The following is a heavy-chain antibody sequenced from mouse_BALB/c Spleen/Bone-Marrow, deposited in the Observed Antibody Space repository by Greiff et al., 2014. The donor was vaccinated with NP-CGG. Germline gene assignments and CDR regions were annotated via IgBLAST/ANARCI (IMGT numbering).Heavy chain of an antibody. Sequence: DVMLVESGGGLVKPGGSLKLSCAASGFTFSDYYMYWVRQTPEKGLEWVATISDGGSYTYYPDSVKGRFTISRDNAENSLYLQMTSLKSEDTAMYYCARDSYYYGSSYWYFDVWGAGTTVTVSS. V-gene: IGHV5-4*02. J-gene: IGHJ1*01. D-gene: IGHD1-1*01. CDR1: GFTFSDYY. CDR3: ARDSYYYGSSYWYFDV. CDR2: ISDGGSYT.